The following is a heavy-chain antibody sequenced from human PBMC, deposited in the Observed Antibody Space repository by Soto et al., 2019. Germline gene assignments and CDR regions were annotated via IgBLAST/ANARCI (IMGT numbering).Heavy chain of an antibody. CDR2: ISGSGGST. J-gene: IGHJ5*02. V-gene: IGHV3-23*01. D-gene: IGHD3-22*01. CDR1: GFTFSSYA. CDR3: AKHTITMIVVVSFAA. Sequence: EVQLLESGGGLVQPGGSLRLSCAASGFTFSSYAMSWVRHAPGKGLEWVSAISGSGGSTYYADSVKGRFTISRDNSKNTLYLQMNSLRAAATAVYYCAKHTITMIVVVSFAAWGKGTLVSVSS.